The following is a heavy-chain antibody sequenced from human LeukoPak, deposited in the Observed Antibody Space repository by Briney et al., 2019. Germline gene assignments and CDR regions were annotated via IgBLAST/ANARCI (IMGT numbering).Heavy chain of an antibody. Sequence: GGSLRLSCAASGFTFSSYAMHWVRQAPGKGLEWVAVISYDGSNKYYADSVKGRFTISRDNSKNTLYLQMNSLRAEDTAVYYCARDQSRYYDSSGPDYWGQGTLVTVSS. D-gene: IGHD3-22*01. CDR2: ISYDGSNK. V-gene: IGHV3-30-3*01. CDR1: GFTFSSYA. CDR3: ARDQSRYYDSSGPDY. J-gene: IGHJ4*02.